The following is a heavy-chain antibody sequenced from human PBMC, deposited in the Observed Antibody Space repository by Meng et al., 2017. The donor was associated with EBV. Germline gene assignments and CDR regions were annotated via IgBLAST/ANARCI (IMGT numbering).Heavy chain of an antibody. CDR1: GYTFTSYG. CDR3: ARDGRLYDTPSPFDY. D-gene: IGHD3-22*01. Sequence: QVQLVQYGAEVKKPGASVKVSCKASGYTFTSYGISWVQQAPGQGLEWMGWISAYNGNTNYAQKLQGRVTMTTDTSTSTAYMELRSLRSDDTAVYYCARDGRLYDTPSPFDYWGQGTLVTVSS. J-gene: IGHJ4*02. CDR2: ISAYNGNT. V-gene: IGHV1-18*01.